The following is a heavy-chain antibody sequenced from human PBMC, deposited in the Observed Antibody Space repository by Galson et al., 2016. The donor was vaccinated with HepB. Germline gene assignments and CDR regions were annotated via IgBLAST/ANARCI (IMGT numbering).Heavy chain of an antibody. CDR2: IWYDGETK. CDR3: ARARYSSSWFGDFDY. Sequence: SLRLSCAASGFSFSLYVMHWVRQAPGKGLEWVALIWYDGETKYSADSVKGRFTIFRDNSDNTLYLHMNSLRAEDTAVYYCARARYSSSWFGDFDYWGQGTLVIVSS. J-gene: IGHJ4*02. D-gene: IGHD6-19*01. CDR1: GFSFSLYV. V-gene: IGHV3-33*01.